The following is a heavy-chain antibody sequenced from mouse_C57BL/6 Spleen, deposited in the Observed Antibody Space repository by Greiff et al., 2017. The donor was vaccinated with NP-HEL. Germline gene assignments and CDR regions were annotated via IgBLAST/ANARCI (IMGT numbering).Heavy chain of an antibody. D-gene: IGHD2-2*01. V-gene: IGHV1-81*01. CDR1: GYTFTSYG. J-gene: IGHJ2*01. CDR3: ARLDGYGYYFDY. CDR2: IYPRSGNT. Sequence: VQLVESGAELARPGASVKLSCKASGYTFTSYGISWVKQRTGQGLEWIGEIYPRSGNTYYNEKFKGKATLTADKSSSTAYMELRSLTSEDSAVYFCARLDGYGYYFDYWGQGTTLTVSS.